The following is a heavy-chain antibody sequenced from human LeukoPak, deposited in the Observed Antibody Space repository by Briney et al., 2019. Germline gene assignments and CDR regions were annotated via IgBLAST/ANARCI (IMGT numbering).Heavy chain of an antibody. CDR2: TCYRSEWYN. Sequence: SQTLSLTCAISGDSVSSNSAAWNWIRQSPSRVLEWQGRTCYRSEWYNDYAVSMRSRIIINPETSKNQFSLHLNSVTPEDTALYYCAREPAIYDGSYESWGQGTLVTVS. V-gene: IGHV6-1*01. D-gene: IGHD1-26*01. CDR1: GDSVSSNSAA. J-gene: IGHJ5*02. CDR3: AREPAIYDGSYES.